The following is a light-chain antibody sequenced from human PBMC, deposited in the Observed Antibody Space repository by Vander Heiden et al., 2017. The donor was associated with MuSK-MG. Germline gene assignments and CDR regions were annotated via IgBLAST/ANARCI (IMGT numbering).Light chain of an antibody. J-gene: IGLJ1*01. V-gene: IGLV1-44*01. CDR3: ASWDDSVNGFV. CDR2: RND. CDR1: ASNIGGNS. Sequence: QSVLTQPPSASGTPWQGVTISCSGSASNIGGNSVSWYQQFPGMAPSLIMFRNDQRPSGVPDRFSGSKSGTSASLAISGLQSEDEGEYYCASWDDSVNGFVFGTGTEVTVL.